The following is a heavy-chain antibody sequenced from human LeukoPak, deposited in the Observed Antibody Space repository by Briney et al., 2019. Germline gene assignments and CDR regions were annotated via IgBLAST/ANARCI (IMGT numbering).Heavy chain of an antibody. J-gene: IGHJ6*03. CDR1: GFTFTSYG. D-gene: IGHD3-16*01. Sequence: GASVKVSCKASGFTFTSYGISWVRQAPGQGLEWMGWIIAYNGNTNYAQKLQGRVTMTTDTSTSTAYMGVRSLSSDDTAVYYCAKDDGGGYYIYYYYMDVWGKGTTVTISS. CDR2: IIAYNGNT. CDR3: AKDDGGGYYIYYYYMDV. V-gene: IGHV1-18*01.